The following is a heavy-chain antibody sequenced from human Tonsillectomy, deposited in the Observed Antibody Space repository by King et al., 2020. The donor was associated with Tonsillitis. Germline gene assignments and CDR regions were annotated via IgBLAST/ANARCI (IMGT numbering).Heavy chain of an antibody. V-gene: IGHV3-23*04. D-gene: IGHD3-22*01. CDR1: VFTFSSYA. J-gene: IGHJ4*02. CDR3: AKDRGTYYYESSGYFEAFFDY. CDR2: ISGSGGST. Sequence: VQLVESGGGLVQPGGSLRLSCAASVFTFSSYAMSWVRQAPGKGLEWVSAISGSGGSTYSAESVKGRCTISRANSKNTLYLQKNSLRAEDTAVYYCAKDRGTYYYESSGYFEAFFDYWGQGTLVTVSS.